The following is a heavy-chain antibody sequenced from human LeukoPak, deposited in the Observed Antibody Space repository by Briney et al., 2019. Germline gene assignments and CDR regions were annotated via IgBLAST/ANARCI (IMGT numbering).Heavy chain of an antibody. CDR2: ISGSGSGT. D-gene: IGHD6-13*01. Sequence: GGSLRLSCAVCGIRFDYNALSWVRQAPGKGPEWLAGISGSGSGTDYADSVRGRFTISRDNSKNTLYLQMNSLRAEDTAVYYCATGNWAAADDYWGQGTLVTVSS. V-gene: IGHV3-23*01. CDR3: ATGNWAAADDY. J-gene: IGHJ4*02. CDR1: GIRFDYNA.